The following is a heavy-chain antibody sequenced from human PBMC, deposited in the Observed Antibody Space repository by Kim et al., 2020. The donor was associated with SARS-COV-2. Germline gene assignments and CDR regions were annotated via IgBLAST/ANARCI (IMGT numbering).Heavy chain of an antibody. Sequence: GGSLRLSCAASGFTFSNAWMSWVRQAPGKGLEWVGRIKSKTDGGTTDYAAPVKGRFTISRDDSKNTLDLQMNSLKTEDTAVYYCTTALDYYDSSGGDSFDSWGQGTLVTVSS. J-gene: IGHJ4*02. CDR2: IKSKTDGGTT. D-gene: IGHD3-22*01. V-gene: IGHV3-15*01. CDR1: GFTFSNAW. CDR3: TTALDYYDSSGGDSFDS.